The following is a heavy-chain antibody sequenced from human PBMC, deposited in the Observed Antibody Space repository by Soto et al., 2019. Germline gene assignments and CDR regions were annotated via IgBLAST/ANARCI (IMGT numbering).Heavy chain of an antibody. Sequence: SETLSLTCAVYGGSFSGYYWSWIRQPPGKGLEWIGEINHSGSTNYNPSLKSRVTISVDTSKNHFSLKLSSVTAADTAVYYCASSGIAVAGSFDYWGQGTLVTVSS. D-gene: IGHD6-19*01. J-gene: IGHJ4*02. CDR2: INHSGST. CDR3: ASSGIAVAGSFDY. V-gene: IGHV4-34*01. CDR1: GGSFSGYY.